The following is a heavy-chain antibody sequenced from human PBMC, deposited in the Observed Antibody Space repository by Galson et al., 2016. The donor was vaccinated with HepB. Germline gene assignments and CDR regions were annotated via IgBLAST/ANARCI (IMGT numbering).Heavy chain of an antibody. V-gene: IGHV3-21*01. D-gene: IGHD6-19*01. J-gene: IGHJ1*01. Sequence: SLRLSCAASGFTFSSYSLNWVRQAPGKGLEWVSSISSGSSYIYYADSVKGRSTISRDNAKNSLYLQMNSLRAEDTAVYYCARDRGIAVAGTDPLQHWGQGTLVTVSS. CDR1: GFTFSSYS. CDR3: ARDRGIAVAGTDPLQH. CDR2: ISSGSSYI.